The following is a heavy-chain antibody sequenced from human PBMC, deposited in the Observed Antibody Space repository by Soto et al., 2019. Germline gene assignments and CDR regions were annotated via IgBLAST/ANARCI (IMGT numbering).Heavy chain of an antibody. CDR1: GFTFSSYA. J-gene: IGHJ3*01. D-gene: IGHD3-9*01. Sequence: GGPLRLSXAASGFTFSSYAMHWVRQAPGKGLEWVAVISYDGGNKYYADSVKGRFTISRDNSKNTLYLQMNSLRAEDTAVYYCARIDPTHDAFDVWGQGTMVTVSS. V-gene: IGHV3-30-3*01. CDR3: ARIDPTHDAFDV. CDR2: ISYDGGNK.